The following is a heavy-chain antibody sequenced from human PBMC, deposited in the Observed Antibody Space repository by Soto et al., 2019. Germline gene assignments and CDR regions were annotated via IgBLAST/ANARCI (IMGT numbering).Heavy chain of an antibody. D-gene: IGHD3-10*01. CDR3: ARDGSGYYYGSGSDYNEGFDP. V-gene: IGHV1-69*01. J-gene: IGHJ5*02. Sequence: QVQLVQSGAEVKKPGSSVKVSCKASGGTFSSYAISWVRQAPGQGLEWMGGIIPIFGTANYAQKFQGRVTITADESTRTAYMELSSLRSEDTAVYYCARDGSGYYYGSGSDYNEGFDPWGQGTLVTVSS. CDR1: GGTFSSYA. CDR2: IIPIFGTA.